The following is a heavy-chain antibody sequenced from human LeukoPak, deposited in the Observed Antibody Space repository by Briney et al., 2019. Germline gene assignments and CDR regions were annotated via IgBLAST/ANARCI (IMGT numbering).Heavy chain of an antibody. D-gene: IGHD6-19*01. CDR3: ARVTPRKWLVQGAGFDY. CDR2: IYYSGST. CDR1: GGSISSYY. V-gene: IGHV4-59*01. J-gene: IGHJ4*02. Sequence: SETLSLTCTVSGGSISSYYWNWIRQLPGMGLEWIGYIYYSGSTNYNPSLKSRVTISVDTSKNQFSLKLSSVTAADTAVYYCARVTPRKWLVQGAGFDYWGQGTLVTVSS.